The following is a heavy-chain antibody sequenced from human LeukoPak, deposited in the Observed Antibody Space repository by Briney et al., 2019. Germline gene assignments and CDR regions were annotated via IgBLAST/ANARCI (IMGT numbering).Heavy chain of an antibody. V-gene: IGHV3-21*06. Sequence: GGSLRLSCAASGFAFSAYSMIWVRQAPGKGLEWVSSISSTSAYIYYADSLKGRFTISRDNAKNSLYLQTNSLRAEDTAVYYCARGGYSHGRYYYYMDVWGIGTAVTVSS. CDR1: GFAFSAYS. CDR3: ARGGYSHGRYYYYMDV. D-gene: IGHD5-18*01. J-gene: IGHJ6*03. CDR2: ISSTSAYI.